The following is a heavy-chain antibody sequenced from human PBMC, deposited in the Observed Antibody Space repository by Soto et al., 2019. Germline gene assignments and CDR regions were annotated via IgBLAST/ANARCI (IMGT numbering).Heavy chain of an antibody. CDR1: GYTFSNYD. CDR3: ARGQRYTNAY. Sequence: GASVKVSCKASGYTFSNYDINWVRQATGQGLEWMGWMSPNSGRTGYAQKFQGRVTMTRNTSSSTAYMELSSLRSEDTAVYYCARGQRYTNAYRGQGTPVTVSS. CDR2: MSPNSGRT. V-gene: IGHV1-8*01. J-gene: IGHJ4*02. D-gene: IGHD2-8*01.